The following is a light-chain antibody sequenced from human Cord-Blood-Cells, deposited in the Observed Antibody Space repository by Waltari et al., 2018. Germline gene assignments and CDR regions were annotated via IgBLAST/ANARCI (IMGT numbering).Light chain of an antibody. CDR3: QQYYSTMYT. V-gene: IGKV4-1*01. J-gene: IGKJ2*01. CDR1: QSVLYSSNNKNY. Sequence: CKSSQSVLYSSNNKNYLAWYQQKPGQPPKLLIYWASTRESGVPDRFSGSGSGTDFTLTISSLQAEDVAVYYCQQYYSTMYTFGQGTKLEIK. CDR2: WAS.